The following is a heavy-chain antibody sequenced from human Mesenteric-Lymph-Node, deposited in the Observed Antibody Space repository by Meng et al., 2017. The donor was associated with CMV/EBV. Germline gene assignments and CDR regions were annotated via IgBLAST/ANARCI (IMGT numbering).Heavy chain of an antibody. J-gene: IGHJ5*02. CDR1: GFTCSSYW. CDR3: ARVATLSTIPWFDP. Sequence: GGSLRLSCAASGFTCSSYWMHWVRQVPGRGLVWVSRINSAGSSTSYADSVKGRFTISRDNAKNTLYLQMNSLRAEDTAVYYCARVATLSTIPWFDPWGQGTLVTVSS. CDR2: INSAGSST. D-gene: IGHD3-3*01. V-gene: IGHV3-74*01.